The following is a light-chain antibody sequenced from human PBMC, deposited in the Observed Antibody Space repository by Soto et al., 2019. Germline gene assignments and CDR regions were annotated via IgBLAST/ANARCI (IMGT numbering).Light chain of an antibody. CDR3: SSYRSRSPCV. CDR1: SSDVGVYNY. J-gene: IGLJ1*01. CDR2: EVS. Sequence: QSALTQPASVSGSPGQSITFSCTGTSSDVGVYNYVSWYQQHPGKAPKLMIYEVSNRPSGVSNRFSGSKSGNTASLTISGLQAEDEADYYCSSYRSRSPCVFGTGTKVTVL. V-gene: IGLV2-14*01.